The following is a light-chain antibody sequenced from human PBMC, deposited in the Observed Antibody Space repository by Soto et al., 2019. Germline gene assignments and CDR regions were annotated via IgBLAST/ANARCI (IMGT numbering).Light chain of an antibody. V-gene: IGKV1-39*01. CDR3: QQSYSSPYT. CDR2: AAS. CDR1: QTISSY. Sequence: IKMTQSPSSLSASVGGRVTITCRASQTISSYLNWYQQTPGRAPALLISAASTLQSGVPSRFSGSGSGTDFTLTISSPQPEDFATYYCQQSYSSPYTFGQGTKLEIK. J-gene: IGKJ2*01.